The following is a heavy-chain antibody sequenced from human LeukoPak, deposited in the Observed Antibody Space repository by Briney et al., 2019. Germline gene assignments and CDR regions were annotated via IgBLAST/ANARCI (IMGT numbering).Heavy chain of an antibody. CDR3: ARSRDGYITDAFDI. D-gene: IGHD5-24*01. CDR1: GGSISSGGYS. J-gene: IGHJ3*02. Sequence: PSQTLSLTCAVSGGSISSGGYSWSWIRLPPGKGLEWIGYIYHSGSTYYNPSLKSRVTISVDRSKNQFSLKLSSVTAADTAVYYCARSRDGYITDAFDIWGQGTMVTVSS. V-gene: IGHV4-30-2*01. CDR2: IYHSGST.